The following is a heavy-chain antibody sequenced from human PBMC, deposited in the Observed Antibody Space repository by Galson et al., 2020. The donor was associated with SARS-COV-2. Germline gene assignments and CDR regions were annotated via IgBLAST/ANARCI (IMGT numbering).Heavy chain of an antibody. V-gene: IGHV3-21*01. Sequence: KIGESLKISCAASGFTFSSYSMNWVRQAPGKGLEWVSSISSSSSYIYYADSVKGRFTISRDNAKNSLYLQMNSLRAEDTAVYYCARDPRLEKYYDFWSGENWFDPWGQGTLVTVSS. CDR3: ARDPRLEKYYDFWSGENWFDP. CDR2: ISSSSSYI. J-gene: IGHJ5*02. D-gene: IGHD3-3*01. CDR1: GFTFSSYS.